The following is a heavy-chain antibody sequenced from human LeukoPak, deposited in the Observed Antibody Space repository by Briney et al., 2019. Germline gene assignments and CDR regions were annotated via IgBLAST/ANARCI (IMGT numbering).Heavy chain of an antibody. V-gene: IGHV1-18*04. CDR3: ARVYGGAAAVINFDY. D-gene: IGHD6-13*01. CDR1: GYTFTTYY. CDR2: ISAYNANT. Sequence: ASVKVSCKASGYTFTTYYMHWVRQAPGQGLEWMGWISAYNANTNYAQKFQGRVTMTTDTSTSTAYMELRSLRSDDTALYYCARVYGGAAAVINFDYWGQGTLVTVSS. J-gene: IGHJ4*02.